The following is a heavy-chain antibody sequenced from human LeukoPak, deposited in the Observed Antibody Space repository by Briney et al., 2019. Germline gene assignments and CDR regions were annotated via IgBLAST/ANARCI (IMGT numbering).Heavy chain of an antibody. CDR2: ISGSGGSA. V-gene: IGHV3-23*01. J-gene: IGHJ4*02. D-gene: IGHD6-13*01. CDR3: ARGGSSSWYY. CDR1: GFTFSVSA. Sequence: GGSLRLSCAASGFTFSVSAMTWVRQALGKGLEWVSTISGSGGSAYYADSVRGRFTISRDNSKNTLYLQMNSLRAEDTAVYYCARGGSSSWYYWGQGTLVTVSS.